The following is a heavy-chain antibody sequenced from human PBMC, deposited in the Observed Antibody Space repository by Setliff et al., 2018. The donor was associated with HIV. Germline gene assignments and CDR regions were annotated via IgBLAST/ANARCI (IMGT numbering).Heavy chain of an antibody. D-gene: IGHD3-16*02. V-gene: IGHV4-38-2*02. Sequence: SETLSLTCTVSGYSISSVSYWGWIRQPPGKGLEWIGSIYHSGTTYYNPSLKSRVTISVDTSKNQFSLKLSSVTAADTAVYYCARGGDYVWGSYRPIDYWGQGTLVTVPQ. CDR1: GYSISSVSY. J-gene: IGHJ4*02. CDR2: IYHSGTT. CDR3: ARGGDYVWGSYRPIDY.